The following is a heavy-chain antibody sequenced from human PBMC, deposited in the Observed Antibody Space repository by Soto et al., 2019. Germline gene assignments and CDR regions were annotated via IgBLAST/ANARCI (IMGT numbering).Heavy chain of an antibody. Sequence: PGGSLRLSCAASGFTFSSYAMHWVRQAPGKGLEWVAVISYDGSNKYYADSVKGRLTISRDNSKNTLYLQMNSLRAEDTAVYYCARGFGPYYYYGMDVWGQGTTVTVSS. CDR3: ARGFGPYYYYGMDV. D-gene: IGHD3-16*01. J-gene: IGHJ6*02. CDR1: GFTFSSYA. CDR2: ISYDGSNK. V-gene: IGHV3-30-3*01.